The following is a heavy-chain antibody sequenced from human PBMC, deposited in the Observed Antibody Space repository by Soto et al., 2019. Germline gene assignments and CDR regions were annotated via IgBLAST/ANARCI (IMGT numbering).Heavy chain of an antibody. V-gene: IGHV2-5*02. CDR2: IYWGDDK. Sequence: SGPTLVNPTQTLTLTCTFSGFSLSTSGVGVGWIRQPPGKALEWLALIYWGDDKRYSPSLKSRLTITKDTSKNQVVLTMTNMDPVDTATYYCASAYFDWLLTKAYFDYWGQGTLVTVSS. J-gene: IGHJ4*02. CDR3: ASAYFDWLLTKAYFDY. D-gene: IGHD3-9*01. CDR1: GFSLSTSGVG.